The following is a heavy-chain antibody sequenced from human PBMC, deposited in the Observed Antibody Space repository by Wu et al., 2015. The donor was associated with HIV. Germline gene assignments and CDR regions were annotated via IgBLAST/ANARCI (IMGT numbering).Heavy chain of an antibody. D-gene: IGHD1-26*01. CDR3: ARDADGIVGAKIGRYFDV. V-gene: IGHV1-18*01. Sequence: QVQLEQSGAELKKPGASVKVSCKASGYTFTGYQIIWARQAPGQGLEWMGWINTYSGDTKYAQKFQGRVTLTTDTSTRTAYMELRSLRSDDTAVYYCARDADGIVGAKIGRYFDVWGRGSLVRVSS. CDR2: INTYSGDT. CDR1: GYTFTGYQ. J-gene: IGHJ2*01.